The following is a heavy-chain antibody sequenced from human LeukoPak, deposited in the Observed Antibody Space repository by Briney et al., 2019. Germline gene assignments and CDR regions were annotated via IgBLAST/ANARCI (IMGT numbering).Heavy chain of an antibody. Sequence: SSETLSLTCAVSGGSISSGGYSWSWIRQPPGKGLEWIGYIYHSGSTYYNPSLKSRVTISVDRSKNQFSLKLSSVTAADTAVYYCARAWDGILMAFDIWGQGTMVTVSS. CDR1: GGSISSGGYS. CDR2: IYHSGST. V-gene: IGHV4-30-2*01. J-gene: IGHJ3*02. CDR3: ARAWDGILMAFDI. D-gene: IGHD3-9*01.